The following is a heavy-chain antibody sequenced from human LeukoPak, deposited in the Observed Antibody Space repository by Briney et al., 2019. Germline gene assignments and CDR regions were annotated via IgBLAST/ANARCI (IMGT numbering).Heavy chain of an antibody. V-gene: IGHV7-4-1*02. J-gene: IGHJ4*02. D-gene: IGHD3-10*01. CDR1: GGTSSSSA. Sequence: EASPKDSCKDSGGTSSSSAISWVRQAPGQRREWMAWINTNTGNPTYAQGFTGRFVFSLDTSVSTAYLQISSLKAEDTAVYFCARDPARLWFGELLDYWGQGTLVTASS. CDR3: ARDPARLWFGELLDY. CDR2: INTNTGNP.